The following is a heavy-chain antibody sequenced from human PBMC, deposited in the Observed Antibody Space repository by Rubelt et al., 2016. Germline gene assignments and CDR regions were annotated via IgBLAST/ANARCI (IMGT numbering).Heavy chain of an antibody. V-gene: IGHV7-4-1*02. CDR2: TNTGHP. Sequence: TNTGHPTYAQGFTGRFVFSLDTSVSTAYLQISSLKPEDTAVYFCARDRTGDIAPAGYNWFDPWGQGTLVTVSS. J-gene: IGHJ5*02. CDR3: ARDRTGDIAPAGYNWFDP. D-gene: IGHD5-12*01.